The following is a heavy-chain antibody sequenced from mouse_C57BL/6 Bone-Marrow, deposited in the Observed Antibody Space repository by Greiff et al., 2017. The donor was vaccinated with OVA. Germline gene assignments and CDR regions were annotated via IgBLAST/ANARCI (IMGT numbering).Heavy chain of an antibody. CDR2: IYPGDGDT. V-gene: IGHV1-82*01. Sequence: VKLQESGPELVKPGASVKISCKASGYAFSSSWMNWVKQRPGKGLEWIGRIYPGDGDTNYNGKFKGKATLTADKSSSTAYMQLSSLTSEDSAVYFCARGRTLFAYWGQGTLVTVSA. CDR3: ARGRTLFAY. CDR1: GYAFSSSW. J-gene: IGHJ3*01.